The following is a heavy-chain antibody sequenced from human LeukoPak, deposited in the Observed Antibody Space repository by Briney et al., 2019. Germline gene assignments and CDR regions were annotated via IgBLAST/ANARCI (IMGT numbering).Heavy chain of an antibody. V-gene: IGHV3-23*01. CDR2: ISGSGGST. J-gene: IGHJ5*02. CDR1: GFTFSSYA. CDR3: ARDLGGDYSNYESWFDP. D-gene: IGHD4-11*01. Sequence: GGSLRLSCAASGFTFSSYAMSWVRQAPGKGLEWVSTISGSGGSTYYADSVKGRFAISRDNSKNTLYLQMNSLRAEDTAVYYCARDLGGDYSNYESWFDPWGQGTLVTVSS.